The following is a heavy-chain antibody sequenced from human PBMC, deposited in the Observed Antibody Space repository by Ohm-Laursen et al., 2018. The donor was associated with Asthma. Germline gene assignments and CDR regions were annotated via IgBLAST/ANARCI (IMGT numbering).Heavy chain of an antibody. J-gene: IGHJ6*02. CDR3: ARDARPLLEWYYYGMDV. Sequence: SLRLSCTASGFTFSSYAMHWVRQAPGKGLEWVAVISYDGSNKYYADSVKGRFTISRDNSKNTLYLQMNSLRAEDTAVYYCARDARPLLEWYYYGMDVWGQGTTVTVSS. D-gene: IGHD3-3*01. V-gene: IGHV3-30-3*01. CDR1: GFTFSSYA. CDR2: ISYDGSNK.